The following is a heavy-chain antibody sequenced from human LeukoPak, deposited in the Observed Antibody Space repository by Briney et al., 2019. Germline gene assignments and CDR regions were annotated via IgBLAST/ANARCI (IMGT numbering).Heavy chain of an antibody. CDR1: GGSISSSSYY. Sequence: PSETLSLTCTVSGGSISSSSYYWGWIRQPPGKGLEWIGSIYYSGSTYYNPSLKSRVTISVDTSKNQFSLKLSSVTAADTAVYYCARKSGREIDYWGQGTLVTVSS. CDR2: IYYSGST. J-gene: IGHJ4*02. V-gene: IGHV4-39*07. CDR3: ARKSGREIDY.